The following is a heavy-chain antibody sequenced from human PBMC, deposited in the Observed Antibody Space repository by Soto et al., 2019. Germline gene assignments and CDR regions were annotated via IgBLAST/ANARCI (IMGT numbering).Heavy chain of an antibody. CDR2: IYYSGST. CDR3: ARRWPYAFDY. J-gene: IGHJ4*02. V-gene: IGHV4-59*01. Sequence: QVQLQESGPGLVKPSETLSLTCTVSGGSISSYYWSWIRQPPGKGLEWIGYIYYSGSTNYNPSLKSRVTIAVDTTKNQFSLKLSSVTAADTAVYYCARRWPYAFDYWGQGTLVTVSS. CDR1: GGSISSYY.